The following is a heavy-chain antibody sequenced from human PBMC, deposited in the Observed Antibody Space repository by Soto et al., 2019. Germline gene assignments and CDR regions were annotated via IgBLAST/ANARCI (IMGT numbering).Heavy chain of an antibody. Sequence: QVQLVQSGPEVKKPGALVKVSCKASGDISPRYGISWVRQAPGQGLYWLGWINSYNGVTNYAQSLQGRVTLTTDSSTSTAYMEVRSLRFDDTAVYYCAGAQGNYATFDQWGQGTLVTVAS. CDR1: GDISPRYG. CDR3: AGAQGNYATFDQ. J-gene: IGHJ4*02. CDR2: INSYNGVT. V-gene: IGHV1-18*01. D-gene: IGHD1-7*01.